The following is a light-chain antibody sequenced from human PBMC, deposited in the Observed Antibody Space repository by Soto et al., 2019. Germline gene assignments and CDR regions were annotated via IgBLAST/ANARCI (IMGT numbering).Light chain of an antibody. CDR2: SNN. J-gene: IGLJ1*01. Sequence: HSVRTRAPSASETLGQSAIISCSGGSSNIGRNTVNWYQQLPGTAPKLLIYSNNRRPSGVPDRFSGSKSGTSASLAISGLQSEDEADYYCAAWDDSLTDYVFGTGTKVTVL. CDR1: SSNIGRNT. CDR3: AAWDDSLTDYV. V-gene: IGLV1-44*01.